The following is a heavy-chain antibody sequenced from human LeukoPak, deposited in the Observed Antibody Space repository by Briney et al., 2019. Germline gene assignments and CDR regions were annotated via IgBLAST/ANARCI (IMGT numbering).Heavy chain of an antibody. V-gene: IGHV4-4*02. J-gene: IGHJ3*02. Sequence: SETLSLTCAVSGGSISSSYWWSWVRQPPGKGLEWIGEVYHSGSTNYSPSLKSRVTLSVDKSKNQFSLRLSSVTAADTAVYYCAGAYCGGDCYSGRTFDIWGQGTVVTVSS. D-gene: IGHD2-21*02. CDR2: VYHSGST. CDR3: AGAYCGGDCYSGRTFDI. CDR1: GGSISSSYW.